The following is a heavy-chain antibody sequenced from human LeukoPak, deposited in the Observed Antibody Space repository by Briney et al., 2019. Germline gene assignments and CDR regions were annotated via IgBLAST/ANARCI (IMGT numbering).Heavy chain of an antibody. CDR1: GGSISSYY. CDR2: IYYSGST. Sequence: SETLSLTCTVSGGSISSYYWSWIRQPPGKGLEWIGYIYYSGSTYYNPSLKSRVTISVDTSKNQFSLKLSSVTAADTAVYYCARIDYGDYPEGDYWGQGTLVTVSS. D-gene: IGHD4-17*01. J-gene: IGHJ4*02. V-gene: IGHV4-59*08. CDR3: ARIDYGDYPEGDY.